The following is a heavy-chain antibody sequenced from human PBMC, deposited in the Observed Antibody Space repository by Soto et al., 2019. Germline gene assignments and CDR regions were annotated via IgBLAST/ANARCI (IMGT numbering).Heavy chain of an antibody. D-gene: IGHD2-15*01. CDR1: GFTFSSYS. CDR3: ARGLVAATRANWNGGLYYYYGMDV. V-gene: IGHV3-21*01. Sequence: GGSLRLSCAASGFTFSSYSMNWVRQAPGKGLEWVSSISSSSSYIYYADSVKGRFTISRDNAKNSLYLQMNSLRAEDTAVYYCARGLVAATRANWNGGLYYYYGMDVWGQGTTVTVSS. J-gene: IGHJ6*02. CDR2: ISSSSSYI.